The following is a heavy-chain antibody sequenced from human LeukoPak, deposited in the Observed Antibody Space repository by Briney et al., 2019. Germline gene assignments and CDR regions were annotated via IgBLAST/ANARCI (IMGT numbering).Heavy chain of an antibody. D-gene: IGHD2-2*01. V-gene: IGHV4-38-2*02. CDR3: ARTRGARRTDY. J-gene: IGHJ4*02. CDR1: GYSISSGDY. Sequence: SETLSLTCTVSGYSISSGDYWGWIRQPPGKGLEWIGEINHSGSTNYNPSLKSRVTISVDTSKNQFSLKLSSVTAADTAVYYCARTRGARRTDYWGQGTLVTVSS. CDR2: INHSGST.